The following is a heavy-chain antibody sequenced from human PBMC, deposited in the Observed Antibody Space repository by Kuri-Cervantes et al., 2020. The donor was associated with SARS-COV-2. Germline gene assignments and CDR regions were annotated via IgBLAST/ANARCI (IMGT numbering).Heavy chain of an antibody. D-gene: IGHD3-3*01. CDR1: GFTFSSYD. Sequence: GGSLRLSCAASGFTFSSYDMHWVRQATGKGLEWVSAIGTAGDTYYPGSVKGRFTISRDNSKNTLYLQMNSLRAEDTAVYYCARESTLRFLEWSKTYYYYYGMDVWGQGTTVTVSS. CDR3: ARESTLRFLEWSKTYYYYYGMDV. J-gene: IGHJ6*02. V-gene: IGHV3-13*01. CDR2: IGTAGDT.